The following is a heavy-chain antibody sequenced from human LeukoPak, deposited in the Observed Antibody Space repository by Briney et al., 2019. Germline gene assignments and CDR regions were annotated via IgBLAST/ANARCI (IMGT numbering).Heavy chain of an antibody. D-gene: IGHD6-19*01. CDR2: ISGSGGST. CDR3: AKSSGPSSGWYRQHEFLYYFDY. V-gene: IGHV3-23*01. CDR1: GFTFSSYA. Sequence: GGSVRLSCAASGFTFSSYAMSWVRQAPGKGLEWVSGISGSGGSTYYADSLKGRVTISRDTSKNTLYVQMNSLRADDTAVYYGAKSSGPSSGWYRQHEFLYYFDYWGQGTLVTVSS. J-gene: IGHJ4*02.